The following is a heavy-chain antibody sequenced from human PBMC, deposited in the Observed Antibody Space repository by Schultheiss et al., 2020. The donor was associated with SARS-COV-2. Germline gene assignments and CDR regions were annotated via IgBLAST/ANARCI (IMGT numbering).Heavy chain of an antibody. CDR1: GFTFSSYG. CDR3: ARKAWDIVVVPAAPPLGLEGEFDY. V-gene: IGHV3-21*01. J-gene: IGHJ4*02. D-gene: IGHD2-2*01. CDR2: ISSSSIYI. Sequence: GGSLRLSCAASGFTFSSYGMHWVRQAPGKGLEWVSSISSSSIYIYYADSVKGRFTISRDNAKNSLYLQMNSLRAEDTAVYYCARKAWDIVVVPAAPPLGLEGEFDYWGQGTLVTVSS.